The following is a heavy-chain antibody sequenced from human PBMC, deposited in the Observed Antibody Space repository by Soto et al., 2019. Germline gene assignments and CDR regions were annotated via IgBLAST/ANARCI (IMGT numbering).Heavy chain of an antibody. Sequence: QVQLVESGGGVVQPGRSLRLSCAASGFTFSSYGMHWVRQAPGKGLEWVAVISYDGSNKYYADSVKGRFTISRDNYKDELYLQMNGLRSEDTGGYYCAKDLLEWLLRQRGDFGYWGQGTLVTVSS. V-gene: IGHV3-30*18. CDR2: ISYDGSNK. J-gene: IGHJ4*02. CDR3: AKDLLEWLLRQRGDFGY. CDR1: GFTFSSYG. D-gene: IGHD3-3*01.